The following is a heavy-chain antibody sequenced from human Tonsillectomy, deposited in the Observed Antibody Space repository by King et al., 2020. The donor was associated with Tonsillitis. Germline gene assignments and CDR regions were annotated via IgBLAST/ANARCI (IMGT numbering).Heavy chain of an antibody. CDR3: ARDQSYYDSSRYYSD. J-gene: IGHJ3*01. CDR2: ISYDGSNK. CDR1: GFTFSSYA. V-gene: IGHV3-30-3*01. Sequence: VQLVESGGGVVQPGRSLRLSCAASGFTFSSYAMHWVRQAPGKGLEWVAVISYDGSNKYYVDSVKGRFTISRDNSKNTLYLQMNSLRAEDTAVYYCARDQSYYDSSRYYSDWGQGTMVTVSS. D-gene: IGHD3-22*01.